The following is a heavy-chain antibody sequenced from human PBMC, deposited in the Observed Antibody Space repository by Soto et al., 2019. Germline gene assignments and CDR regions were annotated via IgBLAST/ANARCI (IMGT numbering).Heavy chain of an antibody. D-gene: IGHD2-15*01. J-gene: IGHJ4*02. CDR2: IYYSGST. CDR3: ARVIRYCSGGSCYRFDY. CDR1: GGSIISGGYY. Sequence: SETLSLTCTVSGGSIISGGYYWSWIRQHPGKGLELIGYIYYSGSTYYNPSLKSRVTISVDTSKNQFSLKLSSVTAADTAVYYCARVIRYCSGGSCYRFDYWGQGTLVTVSS. V-gene: IGHV4-31*03.